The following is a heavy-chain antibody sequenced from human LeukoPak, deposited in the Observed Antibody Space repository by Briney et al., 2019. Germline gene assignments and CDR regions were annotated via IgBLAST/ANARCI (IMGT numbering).Heavy chain of an antibody. Sequence: PSETLSLMCTVSGGPISSYHWSWIRQPAGTGLEWIGQIYTSGNTKYNPSLKSRVTISLDKSKNQLSLKLNSVTAADTAVYYCARTDVREGFGYYFDRGALDIWSQGTMVTVSS. V-gene: IGHV4-4*07. CDR1: GGPISSYH. D-gene: IGHD3-22*01. J-gene: IGHJ3*02. CDR3: ARTDVREGFGYYFDRGALDI. CDR2: IYTSGNT.